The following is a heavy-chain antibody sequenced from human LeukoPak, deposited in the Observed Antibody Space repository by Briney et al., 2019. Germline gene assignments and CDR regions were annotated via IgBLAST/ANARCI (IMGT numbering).Heavy chain of an antibody. CDR3: ARGRDPFDY. V-gene: IGHV1-8*01. Sequence: ASVKVSCKASGYTFTSYDINWVRQATGQGLEWMGWMNPNSGNTNYAQKLQGRVTMTTDTSTSTAYMELRSLRSDDTAVYYCARGRDPFDYWGQGTLVTVSS. CDR1: GYTFTSYD. D-gene: IGHD5-24*01. CDR2: MNPNSGNT. J-gene: IGHJ4*02.